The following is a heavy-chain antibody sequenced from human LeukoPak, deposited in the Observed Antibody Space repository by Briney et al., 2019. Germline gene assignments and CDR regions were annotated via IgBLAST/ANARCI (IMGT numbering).Heavy chain of an antibody. D-gene: IGHD3-22*01. CDR1: GFTFSSYG. J-gene: IGHJ4*02. CDR3: AKGRGYDSSGYYPPFDY. Sequence: GGSLRLSCAASGFTFSSYGMHWVRQAPAKGLEWVAVISYDGSNKYYADSVKGRFTISRDNSKNTLYLQMNGLRAEDTAVYYCAKGRGYDSSGYYPPFDYWGQGTLVTVSS. CDR2: ISYDGSNK. V-gene: IGHV3-30*18.